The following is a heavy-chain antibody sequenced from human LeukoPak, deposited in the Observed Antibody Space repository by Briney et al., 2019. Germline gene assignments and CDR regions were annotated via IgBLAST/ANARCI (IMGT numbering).Heavy chain of an antibody. CDR2: IYTSGST. CDR3: ARHGFAFGGVIVTLFDY. J-gene: IGHJ4*02. Sequence: ASQSLSLTCPVSAPSISSYYSGWVRHPAGEGLGWIGYIYTSGSTNDNPSLKNRVTISVDTSKNQFSLKLSSVTAADTAVYYCARHGFAFGGVIVTLFDYWGQGTLVTVSS. CDR1: APSISSYY. V-gene: IGHV4-4*09. D-gene: IGHD3-16*02.